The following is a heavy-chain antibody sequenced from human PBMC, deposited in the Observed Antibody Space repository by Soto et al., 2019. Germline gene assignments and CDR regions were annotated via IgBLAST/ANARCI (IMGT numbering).Heavy chain of an antibody. J-gene: IGHJ4*02. Sequence: ASVKVSCKTSEYTFTEYDLNWVRQAPGQGLEYMGWVSPENRNAGYAPQFRGRVSMTTDTSISTAYLELTNLTYEDTAVYYCEVTTGFWGQGTMVTVSS. V-gene: IGHV1-8*01. CDR1: EYTFTEYD. CDR2: VSPENRNA. D-gene: IGHD1-1*01. CDR3: EVTTGF.